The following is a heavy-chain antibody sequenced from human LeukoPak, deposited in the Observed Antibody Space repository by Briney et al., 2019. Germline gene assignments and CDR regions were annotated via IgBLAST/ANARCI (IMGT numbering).Heavy chain of an antibody. CDR3: ARGPGYSSSWYGTEL. V-gene: IGHV3-74*01. CDR2: INSDGSTT. J-gene: IGHJ4*02. Sequence: GGSLRLSCAASGFTLSSYWMHWVRQAPGKGLVWVSRINSDGSTTNYADSVKGRFTISRDNAKNTLYLQMDSLRAEDTAVYYCARGPGYSSSWYGTELWGQGALVTVSS. CDR1: GFTLSSYW. D-gene: IGHD6-13*01.